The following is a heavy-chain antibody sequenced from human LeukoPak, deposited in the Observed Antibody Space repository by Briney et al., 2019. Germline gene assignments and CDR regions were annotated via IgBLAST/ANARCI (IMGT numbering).Heavy chain of an antibody. CDR3: ARGLTYSSSWYDY. V-gene: IGHV4-31*03. J-gene: IGHJ4*02. Sequence: PSETLSLTCTVSGGSISSGVYYWSWIRQHPGKGLEWIGYIYYSGSTYYNPSLKSRVTISVDTSKNQFSLKLSSVTAADTAVYYCARGLTYSSSWYDYWGQGTLVTVSS. CDR2: IYYSGST. CDR1: GGSISSGVYY. D-gene: IGHD6-13*01.